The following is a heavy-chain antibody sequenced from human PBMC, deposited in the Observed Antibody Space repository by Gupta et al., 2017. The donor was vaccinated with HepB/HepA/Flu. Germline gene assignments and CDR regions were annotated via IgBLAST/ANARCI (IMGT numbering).Heavy chain of an antibody. CDR3: ARRGQDCSSTSGLTYYGMDV. CDR2: ISSSGSTI. J-gene: IGHJ6*02. V-gene: IGHV3-48*03. D-gene: IGHD2-2*01. CDR1: GFTFSSYE. Sequence: EVQLVESGGGLVQPGGSLRLSCAASGFTFSSYEMNWVRQAPGKGLEGVSYISSSGSTIYYADSVKGRFTIARDNAKNSLYLQMNSLRAEETAVYYCARRGQDCSSTSGLTYYGMDVWGQGTTVTVSS.